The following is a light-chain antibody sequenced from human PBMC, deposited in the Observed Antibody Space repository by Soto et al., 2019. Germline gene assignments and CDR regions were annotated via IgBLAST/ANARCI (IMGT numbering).Light chain of an antibody. Sequence: SVLTQPASVSGSPGQSITISCTGTSSDVGSYNLVSWYQQHPGKAPKLMIYEVSKRPSGVSNRFSGSKSGNTASLTVSGLQAEDEADYYCSSYVGTNSYVFGTGTKVTVL. CDR2: EVS. CDR3: SSYVGTNSYV. J-gene: IGLJ1*01. CDR1: SSDVGSYNL. V-gene: IGLV2-23*02.